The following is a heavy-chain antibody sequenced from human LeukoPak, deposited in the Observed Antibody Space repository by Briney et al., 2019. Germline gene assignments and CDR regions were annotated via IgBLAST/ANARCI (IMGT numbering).Heavy chain of an antibody. D-gene: IGHD2-15*01. V-gene: IGHV1-24*01. J-gene: IGHJ4*02. CDR1: GYTLTELS. CDR3: ATDPVGYCNANGCYSVDY. Sequence: ASVKVSCKVSGYTLTELSMHWVRQAPGKGLEWMGGFDPEHGETVYAQKFQGRLTMTEDTSTHTAYMELSSLRSDDTAVYYCATDPVGYCNANGCYSVDYWGQGNLVTVSS. CDR2: FDPEHGET.